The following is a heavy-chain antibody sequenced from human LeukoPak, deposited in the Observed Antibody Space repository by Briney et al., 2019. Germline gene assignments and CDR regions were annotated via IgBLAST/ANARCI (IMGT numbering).Heavy chain of an antibody. V-gene: IGHV4-59*01. Sequence: SETLSLTCTVSGGSIANYYWRWIRQTPGKGLEWIGFSYYTGPTNYNPSLKSRVTISIDTSKSQFSLRLTSVTPADTAIYYCARDYPHFFDNWGQGALVTVSS. CDR2: SYYTGPT. J-gene: IGHJ4*02. D-gene: IGHD3-16*02. CDR1: GGSIANYY. CDR3: ARDYPHFFDN.